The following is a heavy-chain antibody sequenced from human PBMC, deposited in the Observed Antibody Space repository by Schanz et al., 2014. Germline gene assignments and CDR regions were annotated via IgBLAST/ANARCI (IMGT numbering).Heavy chain of an antibody. Sequence: QVQLVESGGGLVKPGGSLRLSCAASGFIFNDYYMNWIRQAPGKGLEWLSYISRDGTTSYYADSVKGRFTLSRDNAKKTMDLQMNSLRVEDTAVYYCARDPNSVNEIDYWGQGTLVTVSS. V-gene: IGHV3-11*01. CDR2: ISRDGTTS. CDR1: GFIFNDYY. J-gene: IGHJ4*02. CDR3: ARDPNSVNEIDY. D-gene: IGHD5-12*01.